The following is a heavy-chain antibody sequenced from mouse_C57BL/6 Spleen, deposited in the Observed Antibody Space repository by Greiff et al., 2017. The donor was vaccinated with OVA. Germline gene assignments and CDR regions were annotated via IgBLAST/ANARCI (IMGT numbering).Heavy chain of an antibody. V-gene: IGHV1-59*01. CDR2: IDPSDSYT. CDR3: AITGTGLWYIDV. J-gene: IGHJ1*03. D-gene: IGHD4-1*01. CDR1: GYTFTSYW. Sequence: QVQLQQPGAELVRPGTSVKLSCKASGYTFTSYWMHWVKQRPGQGLEWIGVIDPSDSYTNYNQKFKGKATLTVDTSSSTAYMQLSSLTSEDSAVDYCAITGTGLWYIDVWGTGTTVTVSS.